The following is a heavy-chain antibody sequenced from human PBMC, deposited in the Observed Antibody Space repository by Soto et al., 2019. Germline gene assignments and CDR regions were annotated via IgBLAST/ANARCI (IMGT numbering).Heavy chain of an antibody. J-gene: IGHJ4*02. D-gene: IGHD6-25*01. V-gene: IGHV3-7*01. Sequence: EVQLVESGGGLVQPGGSLRLSCAASGFTFSNYLMSWVRQAPGKGLEWVANIKQDGSEKYYVASVNGRFTISRDNAKNSLYLQMNNLRADDTAVYYCAREKRANGYFDYWGQGTLVTVSS. CDR2: IKQDGSEK. CDR1: GFTFSNYL. CDR3: AREKRANGYFDY.